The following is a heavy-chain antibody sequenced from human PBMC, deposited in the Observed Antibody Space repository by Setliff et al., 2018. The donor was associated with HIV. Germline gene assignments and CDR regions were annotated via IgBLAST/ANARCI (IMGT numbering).Heavy chain of an antibody. CDR2: IYNSGTN. D-gene: IGHD3-10*01. CDR3: ARGTRIYYGSGKLYYYGMDV. V-gene: IGHV4-38-2*01. J-gene: IGHJ6*02. CDR1: GYSISRGYY. Sequence: PSETLSLTCAVSGYSISRGYYWGWIRQTPGKGLAWIGNIYNSGTNYYSPSLKSRVTMSVDTSKNQFSLKLSSVTAADTAVCYCARGTRIYYGSGKLYYYGMDVWGQGTTVTVSS.